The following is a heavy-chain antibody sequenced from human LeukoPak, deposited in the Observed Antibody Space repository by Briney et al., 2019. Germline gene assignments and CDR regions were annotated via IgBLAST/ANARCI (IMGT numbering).Heavy chain of an antibody. CDR1: GAPISSYY. Sequence: PSETLSLTCAVSGAPISSYYWSWIRQPPGKGLEWIGYIYYSGSTYYNPSLKSRVTISVDTSKNQFSLKLSSVTAADTAVYYCARGALYYYMDVWGKGTTVTVSS. CDR2: IYYSGST. CDR3: ARGALYYYMDV. J-gene: IGHJ6*03. V-gene: IGHV4-30-4*08.